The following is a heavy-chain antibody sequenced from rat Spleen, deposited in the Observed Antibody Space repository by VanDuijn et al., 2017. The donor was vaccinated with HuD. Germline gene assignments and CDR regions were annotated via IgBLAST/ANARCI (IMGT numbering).Heavy chain of an antibody. CDR1: GFTFNRYW. J-gene: IGHJ2*01. Sequence: EVQLVETGGGLVQPGRSLKLSCVASGFTFNRYWMYWVRQAPGKGLEWVSSIDTDGSRTYYPDSVRGRFTISRDNAKSTLYLQMNSLRSEDTATYYCTRVTTEGLNYFDYWGQGVMVTVSS. V-gene: IGHV5-58*01. D-gene: IGHD1-11*01. CDR2: IDTDGSRT. CDR3: TRVTTEGLNYFDY.